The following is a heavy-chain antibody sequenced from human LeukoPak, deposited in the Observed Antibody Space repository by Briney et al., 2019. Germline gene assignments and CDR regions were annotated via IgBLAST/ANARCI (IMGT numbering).Heavy chain of an antibody. V-gene: IGHV1-18*01. CDR1: NYTFSNYG. Sequence: ASVKVSCKTSNYTFSNYGITWVRQAPGQGLGWMGWIGAYSGNSEFAQKFQGRVTMTTDVSSGTAYMELTNLTPDDTAVYFCARDSSAFYGSEYFQHWGQGTLVTVSS. CDR2: IGAYSGNS. J-gene: IGHJ1*01. CDR3: ARDSSAFYGSEYFQH. D-gene: IGHD2/OR15-2a*01.